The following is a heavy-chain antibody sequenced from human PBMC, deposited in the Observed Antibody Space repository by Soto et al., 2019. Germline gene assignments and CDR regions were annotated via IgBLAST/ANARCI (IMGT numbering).Heavy chain of an antibody. V-gene: IGHV1-46*01. CDR2: INPSDSST. D-gene: IGHD7-27*01. CDR3: ARIDISTNWGGS. CDR1: GYTFTNYY. Sequence: QVQLVQSGAEVKKPGASVKVSCKASGYTFTNYYMHWVRQAPGQGLEWKGVINPSDSSTNYAQRFQGTVTMTTDTSTTTVYMELSSLRSEDTAIYYCARIDISTNWGGSWGQGTLVTVSS. J-gene: IGHJ4*02.